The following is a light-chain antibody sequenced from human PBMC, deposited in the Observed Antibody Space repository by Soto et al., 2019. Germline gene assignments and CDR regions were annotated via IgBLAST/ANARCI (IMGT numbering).Light chain of an antibody. Sequence: DIQVTQSPSTLSASVGDRATMPCRASQSIRYWFDWFQQKPGKAHKLLIYDASSLESGVPSRFSGTGLGTEFTLTIGSLQPDDFATYYCQQYNSYSWTFGQGTKVDI. V-gene: IGKV1-5*01. CDR2: DAS. CDR3: QQYNSYSWT. J-gene: IGKJ1*01. CDR1: QSIRYW.